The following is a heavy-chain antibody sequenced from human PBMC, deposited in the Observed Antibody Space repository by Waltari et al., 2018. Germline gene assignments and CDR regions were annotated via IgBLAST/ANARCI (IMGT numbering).Heavy chain of an antibody. D-gene: IGHD3-3*01. CDR2: ISWNRNNR. CDR3: VRDAFGSTIGGVFDC. CDR1: GFIFAASS. V-gene: IGHV3-9*01. J-gene: IGHJ4*02. Sequence: VQLVESGGGLVQPGKPLSLSCVASGFIFAASSMHWVRQVPGKGLKWLAGISWNRNNRVYADSVKGRFTISRDNAENSLYLLMNNLRSDDTALYYCVRDAFGSTIGGVFDCWGQGTLLTVSS.